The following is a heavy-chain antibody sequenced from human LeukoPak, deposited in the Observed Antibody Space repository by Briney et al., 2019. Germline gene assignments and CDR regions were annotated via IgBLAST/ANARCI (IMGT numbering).Heavy chain of an antibody. CDR1: GFTFSSYG. CDR3: AKIFTMIVVAPGY. D-gene: IGHD3-22*01. J-gene: IGHJ4*02. Sequence: GGSLRLSCAASGFTFSSYGMHWVRQAPGKGLEWVAFIRYDGSNKYYADSAKGRFTISRDNSKNTLYLQMNSLRAEDTAVYYCAKIFTMIVVAPGYWGQGTLVTVSS. CDR2: IRYDGSNK. V-gene: IGHV3-30*02.